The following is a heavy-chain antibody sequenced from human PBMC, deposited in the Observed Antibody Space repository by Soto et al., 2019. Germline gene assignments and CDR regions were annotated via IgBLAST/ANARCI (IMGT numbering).Heavy chain of an antibody. J-gene: IGHJ6*02. CDR2: IYHSGST. V-gene: IGHV4-4*02. D-gene: IGHD4-17*01. CDR3: ATFGDSVYYYYYGMDV. Sequence: PSETLSLTCAVSGGSISSSNWWSWVRQPPGKGLESIGEIYHSGSTNYNPSLKSRVTISVDKSKNQFSLKLSSVTAADTAVYYCATFGDSVYYYYYGMDVWGQGTTVTVSS. CDR1: GGSISSSNW.